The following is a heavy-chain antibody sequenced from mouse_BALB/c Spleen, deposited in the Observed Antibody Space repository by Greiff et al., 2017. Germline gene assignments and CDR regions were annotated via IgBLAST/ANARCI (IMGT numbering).Heavy chain of an antibody. CDR1: GFSLTSYG. CDR2: IWSDGST. D-gene: IGHD2-4*01. J-gene: IGHJ4*01. V-gene: IGHV2-6-2*01. CDR3: ARHPSTMITTCAMDY. Sequence: VQLQESGPDLVAPSQSLSITCTVSGFSLTSYGVHWVRQPPGKGLEWLVVIWSDGSTTYNSALKSRLSISKDNSKSQVFLKMNSLQTDDTAMYYCARHPSTMITTCAMDYWGQGTSVTVSS.